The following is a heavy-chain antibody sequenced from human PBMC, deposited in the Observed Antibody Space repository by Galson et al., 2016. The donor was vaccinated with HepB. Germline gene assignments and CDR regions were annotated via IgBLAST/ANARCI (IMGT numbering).Heavy chain of an antibody. D-gene: IGHD3-9*01. CDR2: IVVGSGNT. V-gene: IGHV1-58*01. CDR1: GFTSSGSA. J-gene: IGHJ4*02. CDR3: AVGVLIGDADFDY. Sequence: SVKVSCKASGFTSSGSALHWVRQAPGQRLEWIGWIVVGSGNTNYAQKFHERVTITRDMSTSTTHMEVSSLRSEDTAVYYCAVGVLIGDADFDYWGLGTLVTVFS.